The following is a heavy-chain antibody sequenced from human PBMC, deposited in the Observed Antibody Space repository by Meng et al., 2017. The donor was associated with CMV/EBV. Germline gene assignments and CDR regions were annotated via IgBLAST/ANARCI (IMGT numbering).Heavy chain of an antibody. CDR3: AREKRGLGYCSSTSRYYYYGMDV. V-gene: IGHV1-69*05. J-gene: IGHJ6*02. CDR2: IIPIFGTA. Sequence: SVKVSCKASGGTFSSYAISWVRQAPGQGLEWMGGIIPIFGTANYAQKFQGRVTITTDESTSTAYMELSSLRSEDTAVYYCAREKRGLGYCSSTSRYYYYGMDVWGQGTTVTVSS. D-gene: IGHD2-2*01. CDR1: GGTFSSYA.